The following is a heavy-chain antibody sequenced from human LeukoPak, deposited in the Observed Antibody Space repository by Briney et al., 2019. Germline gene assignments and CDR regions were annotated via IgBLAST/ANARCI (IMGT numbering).Heavy chain of an antibody. CDR1: GFTFSSYG. Sequence: GGSLRLSCAASGFTFSSYGMHWVRQAPGKGLEWVAFIRYDGSNKYYADSVKGRFTISRDNSKNTLYPQMNSLRAEDTALYYCVKHSAPVLAAARFDYWGQGNLVTVSS. D-gene: IGHD2-2*01. CDR3: VKHSAPVLAAARFDY. CDR2: IRYDGSNK. V-gene: IGHV3-30*02. J-gene: IGHJ4*02.